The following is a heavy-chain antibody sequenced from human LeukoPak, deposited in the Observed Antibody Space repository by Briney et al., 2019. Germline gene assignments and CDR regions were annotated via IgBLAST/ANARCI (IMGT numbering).Heavy chain of an antibody. CDR1: GFTFSSYW. D-gene: IGHD1-7*01. CDR2: IKQDGSEK. V-gene: IGHV3-7*01. Sequence: GGSLRLSCAASGFTFSSYWMSWVRQAPGKGLEWVANIKQDGSEKYYVDSVKGRFTISRDNAKNSLYLQMNSLRAEDTAVYYCARDKGELPGYFDYWGQGTLVTVSS. CDR3: ARDKGELPGYFDY. J-gene: IGHJ4*02.